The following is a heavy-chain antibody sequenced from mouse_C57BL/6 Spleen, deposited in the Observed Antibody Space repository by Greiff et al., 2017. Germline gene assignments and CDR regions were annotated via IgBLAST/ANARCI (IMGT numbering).Heavy chain of an antibody. CDR3: SGGSSWGYAMDY. CDR1: GFNIKDDY. D-gene: IGHD1-1*01. J-gene: IGHJ4*01. Sequence: VQLQQPGAELVRPGASVKLSCTASGFNIKDDYMHWVKQRPEQGLEWIGWIDPENGDTEYAPKFQGKATITADTSSTTAYLQLSSLTSEDTAVYYCSGGSSWGYAMDYWGQGTSVTVSS. V-gene: IGHV14-4*01. CDR2: IDPENGDT.